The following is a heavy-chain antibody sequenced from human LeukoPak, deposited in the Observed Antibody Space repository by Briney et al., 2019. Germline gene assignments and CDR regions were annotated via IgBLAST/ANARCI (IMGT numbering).Heavy chain of an antibody. CDR1: GFTFSSYA. V-gene: IGHV3-23*01. J-gene: IGHJ4*02. CDR3: ARIGSGWYWDY. Sequence: GGSLRLSCAASGFTFSSYAMSWVRQAPGKGLEWVSAISGSGGSTYYADSVKGRFTISRDNAKNSLYLQMNSLRAEDTAVYYCARIGSGWYWDYWGQGTLVTVSS. D-gene: IGHD6-19*01. CDR2: ISGSGGST.